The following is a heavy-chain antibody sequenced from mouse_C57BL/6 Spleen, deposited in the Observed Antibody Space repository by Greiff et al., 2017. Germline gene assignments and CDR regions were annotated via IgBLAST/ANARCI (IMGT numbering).Heavy chain of an antibody. CDR1: GYAFSSSW. V-gene: IGHV1-82*01. Sequence: QVQLKESGPELVKPGASVKISCKASGYAFSSSWMNWVKQRPGKGLEWIGRIYPGDGDTNYNGKFKGKATLTADKSSSTAYMQLSSLTSEDSAVYFCARSAYGYDGAYWGQGTLVTVSA. CDR2: IYPGDGDT. CDR3: ARSAYGYDGAY. J-gene: IGHJ3*01. D-gene: IGHD2-2*01.